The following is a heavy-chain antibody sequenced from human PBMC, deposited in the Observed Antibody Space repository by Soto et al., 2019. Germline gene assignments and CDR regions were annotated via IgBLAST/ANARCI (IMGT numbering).Heavy chain of an antibody. CDR3: AREVVVTVTKYYDGMDV. CDR2: IPPSGGST. D-gene: IGHD2-21*02. CDR1: GYTFSSYY. J-gene: IGHJ6*02. Sequence: ASVKVSCKASGYTFSSYYMHWVRQAPGHGLEWMGVIPPSGGSTTYAQNFQGRVTMTRDTSTSTVYMELSSLRSEDTAVYYCAREVVVTVTKYYDGMDVWGQGTTVTVSS. V-gene: IGHV1-46*01.